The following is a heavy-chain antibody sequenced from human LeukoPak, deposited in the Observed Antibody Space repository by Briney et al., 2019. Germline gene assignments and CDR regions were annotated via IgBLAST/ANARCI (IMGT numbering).Heavy chain of an antibody. CDR3: AKAHCSSTSCYFYFDY. D-gene: IGHD2-2*01. CDR1: GFTFSSYW. J-gene: IGHJ4*02. Sequence: GGSLRLSCAASGFTFSSYWMHWFRQAPGKGLVWVSRINTDGSSTSYADSVKGRFTISRDNAKNTLYLQMNSLRAEDTAVYYCAKAHCSSTSCYFYFDYWGQGTLVTVSS. CDR2: INTDGSST. V-gene: IGHV3-74*01.